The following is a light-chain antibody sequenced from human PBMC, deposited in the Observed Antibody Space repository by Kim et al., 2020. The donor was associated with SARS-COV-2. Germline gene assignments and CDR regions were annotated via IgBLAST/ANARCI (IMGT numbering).Light chain of an antibody. Sequence: EIVMTQSPATLSVSPGERATLSCRASQSVSSNLAWYQQKPGLPPRLLIYGASTRATGIPARFSGSGSGTKFTLTISSLQSEDFAVYYCQQYNNWYTFGQGTKLEI. V-gene: IGKV3-15*01. CDR3: QQYNNWYT. J-gene: IGKJ2*01. CDR2: GAS. CDR1: QSVSSN.